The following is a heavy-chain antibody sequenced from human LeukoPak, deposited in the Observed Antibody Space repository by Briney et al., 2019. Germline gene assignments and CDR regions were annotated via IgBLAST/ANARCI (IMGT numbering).Heavy chain of an antibody. D-gene: IGHD6-13*01. V-gene: IGHV4-34*01. CDR3: ATIAAAGTWDY. Sequence: SETLSLTCAVYGGSFSGYYWSWIRQPPGKGLEWIGSIYYSGSTYYNPSLKSRVTISVDTSKNQFSLKLSSVTAADTAVYYCATIAAAGTWDYWGQGTLVTVSS. J-gene: IGHJ4*02. CDR2: IYYSGST. CDR1: GGSFSGYY.